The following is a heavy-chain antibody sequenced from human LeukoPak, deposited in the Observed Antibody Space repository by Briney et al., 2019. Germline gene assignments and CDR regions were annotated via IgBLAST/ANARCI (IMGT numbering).Heavy chain of an antibody. CDR1: GYIFNNFG. CDR3: ARDTRYIVTTKYNASDI. Sequence: ASVKVSCKTSGYIFNNFGLSWVRQAPGQGLEWLGWISPYNGNTRCQENLQGRVTMTIDTSTSTAHMELRSLISDDTAVYYCARDTRYIVTTKYNASDIWGQGTMVTVSS. CDR2: ISPYNGNT. D-gene: IGHD4-11*01. J-gene: IGHJ3*02. V-gene: IGHV1-18*01.